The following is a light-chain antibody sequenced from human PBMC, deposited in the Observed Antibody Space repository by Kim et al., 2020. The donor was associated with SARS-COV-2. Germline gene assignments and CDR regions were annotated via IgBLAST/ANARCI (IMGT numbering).Light chain of an antibody. J-gene: IGKJ4*01. Sequence: SCYPRYSTTPACRPSHCVNNYLAWYQQKPGQAPRLLIYDAFNRATGIPARFSGSGSGRDYTLTISSLEPEDSAVYYCQQRSNWLTFGGGTKVDIK. CDR3: QQRSNWLT. CDR1: HCVNNY. V-gene: IGKV3-11*02. CDR2: DAF.